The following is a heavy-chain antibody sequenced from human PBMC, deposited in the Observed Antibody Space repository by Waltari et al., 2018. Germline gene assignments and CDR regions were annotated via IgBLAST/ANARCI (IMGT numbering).Heavy chain of an antibody. Sequence: EVQLVESGGGLIQPGGSLRLSCAASGFTVSSNYMSWVRQAPGKGLGWVAVIYSGGSTYYADSVKGRFTISRDNAKNSLYLQMNSLRAEDTAVYYCARDLSIQGPPDYWGQGTLVTVSS. V-gene: IGHV3-53*01. CDR1: GFTVSSNY. J-gene: IGHJ4*02. CDR2: IYSGGST. D-gene: IGHD3-3*02. CDR3: ARDLSIQGPPDY.